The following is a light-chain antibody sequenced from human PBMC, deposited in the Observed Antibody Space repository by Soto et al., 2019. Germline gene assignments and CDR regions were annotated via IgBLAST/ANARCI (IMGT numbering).Light chain of an antibody. V-gene: IGKV3-15*01. Sequence: EIVMTQSPATLSVSPGERATLSCRASQSVSNNLAWYQQKPGQAPRLLIYGASTRATGIPARFSGSGSGTVCTHTISSLLSEDFAVYYCQQYNNWPRTFGQGTKVEIK. CDR2: GAS. CDR3: QQYNNWPRT. J-gene: IGKJ1*01. CDR1: QSVSNN.